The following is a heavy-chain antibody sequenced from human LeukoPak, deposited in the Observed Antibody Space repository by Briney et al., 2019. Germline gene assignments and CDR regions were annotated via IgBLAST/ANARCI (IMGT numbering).Heavy chain of an antibody. Sequence: PSETLSLTCAVYGGSFSGYYWSWIRQPPGKGLEWIGEINHSGSTNYNPSLKSRVTISVDTSKNQFSLKLSSVTAADTAVYYCASYTTGIDPAFDPWGQGTLVTVSS. V-gene: IGHV4-34*01. CDR1: GGSFSGYY. D-gene: IGHD1-1*01. J-gene: IGHJ5*02. CDR2: INHSGST. CDR3: ASYTTGIDPAFDP.